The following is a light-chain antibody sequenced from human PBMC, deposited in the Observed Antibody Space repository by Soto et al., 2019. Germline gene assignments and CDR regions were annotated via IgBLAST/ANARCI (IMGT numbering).Light chain of an antibody. CDR1: QGISSL. J-gene: IGKJ5*01. CDR2: AAS. CDR3: QQAKSVPPIT. Sequence: DIQINQSPSSVSASVGDRVTITCRVSQGISSLLAWYPHKPGKALKLLIYAASSLQSGGPSRFSGSGSGTDFTLAICSLKPEDFATYYCQQAKSVPPITFGQGTRLETK. V-gene: IGKV1-12*01.